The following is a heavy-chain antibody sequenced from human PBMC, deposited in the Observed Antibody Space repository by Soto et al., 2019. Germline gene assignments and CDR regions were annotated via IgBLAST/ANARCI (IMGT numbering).Heavy chain of an antibody. CDR3: AKSLTGDMEAVDY. CDR1: GFIFSKYG. Sequence: GGSLRLSCAASGFIFSKYGMHWVRQAPGKGLEWVAVISYDGSNKYYADSVKGRFTISRDNSKNTLYLQMNSLRAEDTAVYYCAKSLTGDMEAVDYWGQGTLVTVYS. CDR2: ISYDGSNK. V-gene: IGHV3-30*18. D-gene: IGHD3-9*01. J-gene: IGHJ4*02.